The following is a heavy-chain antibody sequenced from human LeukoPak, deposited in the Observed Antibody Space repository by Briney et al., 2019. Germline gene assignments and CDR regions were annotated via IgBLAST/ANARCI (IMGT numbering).Heavy chain of an antibody. Sequence: PGGSLRLSCAASGFTLSTYWMSWVRQAPGKGLEWVANIRKDGSDIHYVDSVKGRFTISRDNAKNSLYLEMSSLRGEDTAFYCARDASLGLYGDYDWFDPWGQGTLVTVSS. D-gene: IGHD4-17*01. V-gene: IGHV3-7*01. CDR3: ARDASLGLYGDYDWFDP. J-gene: IGHJ5*02. CDR1: GFTLSTYW. CDR2: IRKDGSDI.